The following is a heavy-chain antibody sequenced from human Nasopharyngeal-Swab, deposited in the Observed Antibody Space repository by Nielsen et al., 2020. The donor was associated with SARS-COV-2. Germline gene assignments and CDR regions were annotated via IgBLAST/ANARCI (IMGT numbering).Heavy chain of an antibody. CDR3: ARVLPFRITGTSGMDV. CDR2: IIPIFGTA. J-gene: IGHJ6*02. CDR1: GGTFSSYA. D-gene: IGHD1-7*01. V-gene: IGHV1-69*13. Sequence: SVKVSCKASGGTFSSYAISWVRQAPGQGLEWMGGIIPIFGTANYAQKFQGRVTITADESTSTAYMELSSLRSEDTAVYYCARVLPFRITGTSGMDVWGQGTTVTVSS.